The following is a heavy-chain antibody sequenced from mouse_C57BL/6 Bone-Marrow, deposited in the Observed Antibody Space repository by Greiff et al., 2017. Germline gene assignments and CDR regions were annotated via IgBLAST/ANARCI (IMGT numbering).Heavy chain of an antibody. D-gene: IGHD2-1*01. CDR1: GFTFSSYG. V-gene: IGHV5-6*01. J-gene: IGHJ4*01. Sequence: EVKLMESGGDLVKPGGSLKLSCAASGFTFSSYGMSWVRQTPDKRLEWVATISSGGSYTYYPDSVKGRFTISRDNTKNTLYLQMSSLMSEDTAVYYCALCYGNWRAMDYWGQGTSVTVSS. CDR2: ISSGGSYT. CDR3: ALCYGNWRAMDY.